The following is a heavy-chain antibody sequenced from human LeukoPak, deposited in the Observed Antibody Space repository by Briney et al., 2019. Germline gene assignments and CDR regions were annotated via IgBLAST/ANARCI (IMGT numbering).Heavy chain of an antibody. J-gene: IGHJ4*02. CDR3: AKLQTIDIYGDHPDY. D-gene: IGHD4-17*01. CDR2: ISGSGDKT. CDR1: GFTLSNYG. V-gene: IGHV3-23*01. Sequence: GGSLRLSCAASGFTLSNYGMSWVRQAPGKGLEWVSAISGSGDKTYYADSVKGRFTISRDNSKNTLYLQMNSLRAEDTAVYYCAKLQTIDIYGDHPDYWGQGTLVTVSS.